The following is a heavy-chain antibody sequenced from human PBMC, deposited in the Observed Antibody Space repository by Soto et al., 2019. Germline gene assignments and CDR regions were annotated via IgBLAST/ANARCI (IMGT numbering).Heavy chain of an antibody. CDR1: GFTFSSYA. CDR3: AKDGGSGWYGDLYYFDY. D-gene: IGHD6-19*01. CDR2: ISGSGGST. Sequence: GGSLRLSCAASGFTFSSYAMSWVRQAPGKGLEWVSAISGSGGSTYYADSVKGRFTISRDNSKNTLYLQMNSLRAEDTAVYYCAKDGGSGWYGDLYYFDYWGQGTLVTVSS. V-gene: IGHV3-23*01. J-gene: IGHJ4*02.